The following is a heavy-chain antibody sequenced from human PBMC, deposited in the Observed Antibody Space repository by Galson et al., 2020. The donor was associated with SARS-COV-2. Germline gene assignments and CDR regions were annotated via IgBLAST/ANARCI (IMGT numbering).Heavy chain of an antibody. CDR2: VSDSGGA. D-gene: IGHD3-16*02. CDR1: GASISIYY. CDR3: ASLNPYRT. J-gene: IGHJ5*02. Sequence: SQTLSLTCTVSGASISIYYWSWIRQPPGKGLEWIGFVSDSGGAKSNPSLKRRVTISVDTSKNQFSLKMTSVTTADTAVYYCASLNPYRTWGQGTLVTVSS. V-gene: IGHV4-59*01.